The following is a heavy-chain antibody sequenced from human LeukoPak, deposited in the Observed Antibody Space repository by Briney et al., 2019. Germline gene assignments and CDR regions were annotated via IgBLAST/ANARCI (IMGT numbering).Heavy chain of an antibody. J-gene: IGHJ4*02. CDR2: IYYTGNT. Sequence: SETLSLTCTVSGGSITSRTSYWGWIRQPPGKGLEWIGNIYYTGNTYQNPSLKSRITISVYTSKNQFSLRLSSVTAADTAVYYCARDPSHTGYSSGWYFDFWGQGTLVTVSS. CDR1: GGSITSRTSY. CDR3: ARDPSHTGYSSGWYFDF. D-gene: IGHD6-19*01. V-gene: IGHV4-39*07.